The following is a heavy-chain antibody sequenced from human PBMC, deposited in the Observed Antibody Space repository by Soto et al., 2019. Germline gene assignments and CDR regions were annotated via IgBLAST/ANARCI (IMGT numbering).Heavy chain of an antibody. D-gene: IGHD3-22*01. Sequence: GGSLRLSCAVSGFIFSDYYMSWIRQAPGKGLEWISYISSSDNIIYYADSVKGRFTISRDNAKNSLYLQMNSLRAEDTAVYYCARDRGYYDSSGYFDYWGQGTLVTVSS. J-gene: IGHJ4*02. CDR2: ISSSDNII. CDR3: ARDRGYYDSSGYFDY. CDR1: GFIFSDYY. V-gene: IGHV3-11*01.